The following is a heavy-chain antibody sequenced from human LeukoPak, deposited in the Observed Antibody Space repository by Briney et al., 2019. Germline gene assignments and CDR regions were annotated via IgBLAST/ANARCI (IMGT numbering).Heavy chain of an antibody. Sequence: GGALRLSCAASGFTFSRYWMHWVRQAPGKGLLWVSRINSDGSSTYYADSVKGRFTTSRDNAKNALHLQMNSLTAEDTAVYYCVLDLFSSFAFDIWGQGTMVTVSS. V-gene: IGHV3-74*01. D-gene: IGHD3/OR15-3a*01. J-gene: IGHJ3*02. CDR1: GFTFSRYW. CDR2: INSDGSST. CDR3: VLDLFSSFAFDI.